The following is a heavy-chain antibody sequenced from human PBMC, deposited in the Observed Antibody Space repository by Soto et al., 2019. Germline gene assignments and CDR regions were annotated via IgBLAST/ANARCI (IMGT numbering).Heavy chain of an antibody. CDR3: ATLSLHFGSVDVFDI. J-gene: IGHJ3*02. CDR1: GYRFSDYW. V-gene: IGHV5-10-1*04. D-gene: IGHD3-16*01. CDR2: IDPSDSFT. Sequence: GESLKISCKGSGYRFSDYWINWVRQVPGKGLEWMGKIDPSDSFTTYSPSFQGRVTISVDKSINTAFLRWTGLKSSDTAMYYCATLSLHFGSVDVFDIWGQGTMVTVSS.